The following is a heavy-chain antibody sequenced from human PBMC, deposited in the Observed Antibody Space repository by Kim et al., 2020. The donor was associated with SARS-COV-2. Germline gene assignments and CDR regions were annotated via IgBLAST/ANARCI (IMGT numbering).Heavy chain of an antibody. J-gene: IGHJ3*02. CDR3: ARVEAHGDYGFNI. CDR1: GYSLTDHA. D-gene: IGHD4-17*01. CDR2: IAAGSGRP. Sequence: ASVKVSCKASGYSLTDHALHWVRQAPGQGLECMGWIAAGSGRPKYSQKVQGRFTFSRDTSESTVYMEVTSLRSEDTGVYYCARVEAHGDYGFNIGGQGTMVTVSS. V-gene: IGHV1-3*01.